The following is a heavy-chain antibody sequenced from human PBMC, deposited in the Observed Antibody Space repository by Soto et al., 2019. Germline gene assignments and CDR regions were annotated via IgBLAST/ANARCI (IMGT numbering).Heavy chain of an antibody. V-gene: IGHV1-18*04. CDR2: ISAYNGNT. CDR1: GYTFTSYG. CDR3: ASGVYYQSPFDN. J-gene: IGHJ4*02. D-gene: IGHD2-8*01. Sequence: GASVKVSFKASGYTFTSYGISWLRQAPGQGLEWMGWISAYNGNTNYAQKLQGRFTISRDDSKNTLHLQMNSLRAEDTAVYYCASGVYYQSPFDNWGQGTLVTVSS.